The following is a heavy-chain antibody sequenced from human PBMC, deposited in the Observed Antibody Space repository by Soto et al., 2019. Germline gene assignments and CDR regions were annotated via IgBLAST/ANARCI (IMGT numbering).Heavy chain of an antibody. Sequence: PSETLSLTCTVSGGSISSYYWSWIRQPPGKGLEWIGYIYYSGSTNYNPSLKSRVTISVDTSKNQFSLKLSSVTAADTAVYYCARYHCSSTSCSPNRYYYYMDVWGKGTTVTVSS. CDR1: GGSISSYY. J-gene: IGHJ6*03. CDR2: IYYSGST. D-gene: IGHD2-2*01. CDR3: ARYHCSSTSCSPNRYYYYMDV. V-gene: IGHV4-59*08.